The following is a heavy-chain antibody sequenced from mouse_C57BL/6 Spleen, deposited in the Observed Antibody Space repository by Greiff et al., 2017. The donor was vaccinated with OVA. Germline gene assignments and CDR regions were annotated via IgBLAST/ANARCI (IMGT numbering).Heavy chain of an antibody. V-gene: IGHV1-62-2*01. CDR1: GYTFTEYT. Sequence: VQLQESGAELVKPGASVKLSCKASGYTFTEYTIHWVKQRSGQGLEWIGWFYPGSGSIKYNEKFKDKATLTADKSSSTVYMELSRLTSEDSAVYFCARHEEDYGSTPYAMDYWGQGTSVTVSS. D-gene: IGHD1-1*01. CDR2: FYPGSGSI. J-gene: IGHJ4*01. CDR3: ARHEEDYGSTPYAMDY.